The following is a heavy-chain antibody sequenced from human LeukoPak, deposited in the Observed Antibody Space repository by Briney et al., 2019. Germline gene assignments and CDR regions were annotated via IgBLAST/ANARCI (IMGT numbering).Heavy chain of an antibody. CDR1: GYTFIAYY. V-gene: IGHV1-2*02. D-gene: IGHD1-26*01. CDR2: ISPNSGGT. CDR3: ARGGGRYAVDY. J-gene: IGHJ4*02. Sequence: ASVKVSYKPSGYTFIAYYMHWVRQAPGQGLEWIGWISPNSGGTKYVQKFQGRVTMTRDTSITTVYMELSGLSFDDTAVYYCARGGGRYAVDYWGQGTLVIVSS.